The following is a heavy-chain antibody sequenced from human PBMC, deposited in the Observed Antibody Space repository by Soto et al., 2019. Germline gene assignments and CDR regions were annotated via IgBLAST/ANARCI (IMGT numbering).Heavy chain of an antibody. Sequence: QLQLVQSAAEVKKPGASVRVSCKAYGYPFIKYGISWIRQAPEQGREWMGWIKVDSGYTNYAQKFQGRVTITADTSSDTAFMELRGLRLDDTSVYFCATSCVTGFDPWGQGTLVSVSS. D-gene: IGHD3-16*01. J-gene: IGHJ5*02. CDR3: ATSCVTGFDP. V-gene: IGHV1-18*04. CDR2: IKVDSGYT. CDR1: GYPFIKYG.